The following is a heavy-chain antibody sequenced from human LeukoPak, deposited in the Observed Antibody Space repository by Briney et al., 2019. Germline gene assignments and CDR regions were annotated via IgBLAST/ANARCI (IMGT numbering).Heavy chain of an antibody. CDR1: GFTFSSYG. Sequence: GGSLRLSCAASGFTFSSYGMHWVRQAPGKGLEWVAVISYDGSNKYYADSVKGRFTISRDNSKNTLYLQMNSLRSDDTAVYYCARDLFEEVGGATANFDYWGQGTLVTVSS. CDR2: ISYDGSNK. CDR3: ARDLFEEVGGATANFDY. V-gene: IGHV3-30*03. D-gene: IGHD1-26*01. J-gene: IGHJ4*02.